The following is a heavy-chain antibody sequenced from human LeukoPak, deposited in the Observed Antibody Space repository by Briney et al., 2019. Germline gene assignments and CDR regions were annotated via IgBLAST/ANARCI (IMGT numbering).Heavy chain of an antibody. J-gene: IGHJ4*02. CDR2: ISSSGSTI. CDR3: ASSIVGATQYYFDY. D-gene: IGHD1-26*01. CDR1: GFTFSDYY. Sequence: GSLRLSCAASGFTFSDYYMSWIRQAPGKGLEWVSYISSSGSTIYYADSVKGRFTISRDNAKNSLYLQMNSLRAEDTAVYYCASSIVGATQYYFDYWGQGTLVTVSS. V-gene: IGHV3-11*01.